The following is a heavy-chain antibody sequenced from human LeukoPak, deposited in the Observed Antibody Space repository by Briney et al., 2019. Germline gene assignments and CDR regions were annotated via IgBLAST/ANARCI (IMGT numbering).Heavy chain of an antibody. J-gene: IGHJ4*02. CDR3: ARVSSITWAVDY. Sequence: GAAVKVSCKASGYTFTGYYMHWVRLAPGQGREWMGWINPNSGGTNYAQKFQGRVTMTRDTSISTAYMELSRLRSDDTAVYYCARVSSITWAVDYWGQGTLVTVSS. CDR2: INPNSGGT. D-gene: IGHD1-26*01. V-gene: IGHV1-2*02. CDR1: GYTFTGYY.